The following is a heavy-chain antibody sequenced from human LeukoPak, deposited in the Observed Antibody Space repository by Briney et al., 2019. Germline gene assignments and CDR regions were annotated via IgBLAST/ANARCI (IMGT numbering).Heavy chain of an antibody. J-gene: IGHJ4*02. CDR2: IYYSGST. D-gene: IGHD3-22*01. CDR3: ASHLYDSSGYYFFYFDY. V-gene: IGHV4-39*01. CDR1: GGSISSSSYY. Sequence: PSETLSLTCTVSGGSISSSSYYWGWIRQPPGKGLEWIGSIYYSGSTYYNPSLKSRVTISVDTSKNQFSLKLSSVTAADTAVYYCASHLYDSSGYYFFYFDYRGQGTLVTVSS.